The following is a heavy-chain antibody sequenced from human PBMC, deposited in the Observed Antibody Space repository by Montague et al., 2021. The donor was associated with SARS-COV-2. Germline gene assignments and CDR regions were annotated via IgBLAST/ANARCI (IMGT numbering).Heavy chain of an antibody. CDR1: GFTFSSYS. D-gene: IGHD2-15*01. V-gene: IGHV3-21*01. CDR2: ISSSGSYI. CDR3: ARDGRHY. Sequence: SLRLSCAASGFTFSSYSMNWVRQAPGKGLEWVSSISSSGSYIYYADSVKGRFTISRDNAKNSLYLQMNSLRAEDTAVYYCARDGRHYWGQGTLVTVSS. J-gene: IGHJ4*02.